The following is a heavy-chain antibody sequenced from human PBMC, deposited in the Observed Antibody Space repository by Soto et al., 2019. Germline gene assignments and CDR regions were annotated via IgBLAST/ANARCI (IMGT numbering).Heavy chain of an antibody. CDR3: ARDHEYSGSIGVAFDI. D-gene: IGHD1-26*01. CDR2: IIPIFGTA. Sequence: QVQLVQSGAEVKKPGSSVKVSCKASGGTFSSYAISWVRQAPGQGLEWMGGIIPIFGTANYAQKFQGRATITADESTSTAYMELSSLRSEDTAVYYCARDHEYSGSIGVAFDIWGQGTMVTVSS. V-gene: IGHV1-69*01. CDR1: GGTFSSYA. J-gene: IGHJ3*02.